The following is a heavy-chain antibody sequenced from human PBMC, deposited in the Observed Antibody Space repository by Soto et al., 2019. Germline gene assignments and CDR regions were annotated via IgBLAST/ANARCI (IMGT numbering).Heavy chain of an antibody. CDR2: IKSKTDGGAT. D-gene: IGHD6-19*01. CDR1: GINLTNAW. V-gene: IGHV3-15*01. CDR3: TTGSFKWLGVHYYGMDV. J-gene: IGHJ6*02. Sequence: GGSLRLSCAASGINLTNAWMSWVRQASGKGLEWVGRIKSKTDGGATDYAAPVKGRFTISRDESKNTLFLQMSSRKTEDTGVYYCTTGSFKWLGVHYYGMDVWGQGTTVTVSS.